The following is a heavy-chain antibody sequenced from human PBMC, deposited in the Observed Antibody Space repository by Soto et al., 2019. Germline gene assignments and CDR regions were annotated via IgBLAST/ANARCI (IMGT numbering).Heavy chain of an antibody. CDR3: ARDHQYSSGWSFDF. V-gene: IGHV4-4*02. J-gene: IGHJ4*02. CDR1: GGSINSSDW. Sequence: ETLSLTCAVSGGSINSSDWWNWVRQPPGKGLEWIGEIYHGGNIYYNPSLKGRVTISLDKAKNQFSLTLSSVTAADTAVYYCARDHQYSSGWSFDFWGQGTLVTVSS. D-gene: IGHD6-13*01. CDR2: IYHGGNI.